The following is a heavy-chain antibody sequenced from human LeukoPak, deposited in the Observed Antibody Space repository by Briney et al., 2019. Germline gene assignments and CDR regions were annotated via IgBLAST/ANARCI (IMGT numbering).Heavy chain of an antibody. CDR2: INHSGST. V-gene: IGHV4-34*01. CDR1: GGSFSGYY. Sequence: SETLSLTCAVYGGSFSGYYWSWIRQPPGKGLEWIGEINHSGSTNYNPSLKSRVTISVDTSKNQFSLKLSSVTAADTAVYYCARERYSGSYDVWGKGTTVTVSS. J-gene: IGHJ6*04. D-gene: IGHD1-26*01. CDR3: ARERYSGSYDV.